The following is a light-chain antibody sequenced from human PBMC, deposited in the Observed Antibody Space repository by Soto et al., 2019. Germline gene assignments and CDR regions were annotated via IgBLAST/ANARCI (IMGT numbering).Light chain of an antibody. V-gene: IGKV3-11*01. CDR2: DAS. CDR3: QRGWT. Sequence: EIVLTQSPATLSLSPGERATLSCRASQSVSSYLAWYQQKPGQAPRLLIYDASNRATGIPARFSGSGSGTDFTLTISNLEPEDFAVYYCQRGWTFGQGTKVEIK. J-gene: IGKJ1*01. CDR1: QSVSSY.